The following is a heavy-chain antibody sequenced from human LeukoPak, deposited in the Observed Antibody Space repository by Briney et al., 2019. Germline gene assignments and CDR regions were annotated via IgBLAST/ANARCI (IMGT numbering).Heavy chain of an antibody. CDR3: ARRRYHDY. CDR1: GGSISSGSYY. J-gene: IGHJ4*02. V-gene: IGHV4-61*02. Sequence: SETLSLTCTVSGGSISSGSYYWSWIRQPAGKGLEWIGRIYTSGSTNYNPSLKSRVTISVDTSKNQFSLKLSSVTATDTAVYYCARRRYHDYWGQGTLVTVSS. D-gene: IGHD2-2*01. CDR2: IYTSGST.